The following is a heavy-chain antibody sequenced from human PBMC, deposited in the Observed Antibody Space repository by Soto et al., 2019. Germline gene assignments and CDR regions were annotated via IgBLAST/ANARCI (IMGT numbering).Heavy chain of an antibody. CDR3: GQGGPYCGADCYYCFDV. V-gene: IGHV4-59*01. J-gene: IGHJ6*02. Sequence: SGALSLTCTSSGGSISIFYWGWVRQPPGKGLEWFGFIYYSWSTNFNPFLIIRVTISVDTSKNQFSLKLSSVTAADTAGYYCGQGGPYCGADCYYCFDVCRHGTTVTVSS. CDR1: GGSISIFY. D-gene: IGHD2-21*01. CDR2: IYYSWST.